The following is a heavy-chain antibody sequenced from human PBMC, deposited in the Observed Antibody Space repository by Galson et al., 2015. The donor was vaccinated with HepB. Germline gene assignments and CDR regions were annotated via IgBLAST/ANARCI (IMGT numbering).Heavy chain of an antibody. CDR1: GFTFSIYS. D-gene: IGHD3-22*01. J-gene: IGHJ4*02. CDR2: ISWNSGSI. CDR3: AKASIRGYYGAWVDY. Sequence: SLRLSCAASGFTFSIYSMNWVRQAPGKGLEWVSGISWNSGSIGYADSVKGRFTISRDNAKNSLYLQMNSLRAEDAALYYCAKASIRGYYGAWVDYWGQGTLVTVSS. V-gene: IGHV3-9*01.